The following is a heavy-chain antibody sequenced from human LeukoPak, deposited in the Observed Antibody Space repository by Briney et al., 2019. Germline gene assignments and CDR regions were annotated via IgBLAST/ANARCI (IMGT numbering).Heavy chain of an antibody. J-gene: IGHJ6*03. CDR2: INHSGST. V-gene: IGHV4-34*01. CDR3: ARGGIAARRLFYYYYYYYMDV. D-gene: IGHD6-6*01. Sequence: PSETLSLTCAVYGGSFSGYYWSWIRQPPGKGLEWIGEINHSGSTNYNPSLKSRVTISVDTSKNQFSLKLSSVTAADTAVYYCARGGIAARRLFYYYYYYYMDVWGKGTTVTVSS. CDR1: GGSFSGYY.